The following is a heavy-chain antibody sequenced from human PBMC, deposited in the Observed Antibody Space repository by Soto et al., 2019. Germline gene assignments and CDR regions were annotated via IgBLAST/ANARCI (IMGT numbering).Heavy chain of an antibody. CDR3: ARDADYGGSRGGMDV. CDR1: GGSVNNANYF. J-gene: IGHJ6*02. CDR2: IYYSGST. D-gene: IGHD4-17*01. V-gene: IGHV4-31*03. Sequence: QVRLEESGPGLVKPSETLSLICSVSGGSVNNANYFWNWIRHHPENGLEWIGYIYYSGSTRYNPSFKTRATLSIDTSKNQFSLRLNSVTLADTAVYFCARDADYGGSRGGMDVWGRGTTVTVSS.